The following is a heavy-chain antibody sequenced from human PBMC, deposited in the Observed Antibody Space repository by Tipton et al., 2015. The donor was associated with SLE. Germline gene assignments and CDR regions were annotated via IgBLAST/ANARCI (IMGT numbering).Heavy chain of an antibody. CDR3: ARSREGLADH. V-gene: IGHV4-38-2*01. CDR1: GDSMSSGYY. Sequence: TLSLTCGVSGDSMSSGYYWGWIRQPPGKGLEWIGSIYHSGSTYYNPSLKSRVTISVDTSKNQFSLKLRFVTAADTAMYYCARSREGLADHWGQGTLVTVSS. CDR2: IYHSGST. J-gene: IGHJ4*02.